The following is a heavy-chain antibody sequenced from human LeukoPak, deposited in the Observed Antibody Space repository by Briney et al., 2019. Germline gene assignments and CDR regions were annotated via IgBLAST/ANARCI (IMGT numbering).Heavy chain of an antibody. CDR2: ISSNGSNT. V-gene: IGHV3-64*02. Sequence: GSLRLSCVASGFPFSTYAMHWVRQAPGKGLEYVSGISSNGSNTNYADSVEGRFTISRDNSKNTLYLRMGSLRLEDMAVYYCAREASRRYFDWLSPYGYFDYWGQGTLVTVSS. D-gene: IGHD3-9*01. J-gene: IGHJ4*02. CDR1: GFPFSTYA. CDR3: AREASRRYFDWLSPYGYFDY.